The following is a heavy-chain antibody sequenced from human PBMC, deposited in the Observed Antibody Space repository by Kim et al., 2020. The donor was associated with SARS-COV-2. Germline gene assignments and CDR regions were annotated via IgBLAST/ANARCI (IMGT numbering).Heavy chain of an antibody. CDR2: TYYRSKWFN. J-gene: IGHJ4*02. V-gene: IGHV6-1*01. CDR1: GDTVSSNIAA. CDR3: ARMSYNTIPS. Sequence: SQTLSLTCAISGDTVSSNIAAWNWIRQSPSRGLEWLGRTYYRSKWFNDYAVSVKSRITINPDTFKNQVSLQLNSVTPEDTAVYYCARMSYNTIPSWGQGTLVTVSS. D-gene: IGHD1-20*01.